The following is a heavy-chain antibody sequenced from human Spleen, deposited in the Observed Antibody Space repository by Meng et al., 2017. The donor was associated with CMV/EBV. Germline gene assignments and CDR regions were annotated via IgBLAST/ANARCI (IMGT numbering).Heavy chain of an antibody. Sequence: SGASTDNDACSCTWLRQRPGEGLGWIGHIFNSGSTYYNPSLKSRVTMSLDTSKNQFSLKLSSVTAADTAMYFCAREYHLLSRWFDPWGQGTLVTVSS. CDR1: GASTDNDACS. CDR2: IFNSGST. V-gene: IGHV4-31*02. CDR3: AREYHLLSRWFDP. J-gene: IGHJ5*02. D-gene: IGHD2-2*01.